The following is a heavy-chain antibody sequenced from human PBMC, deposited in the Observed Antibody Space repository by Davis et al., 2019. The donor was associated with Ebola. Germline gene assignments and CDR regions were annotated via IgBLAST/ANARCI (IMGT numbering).Heavy chain of an antibody. CDR3: ARDSDITMIVVAPGYYGMDV. CDR1: GYTFTYYP. J-gene: IGHJ6*04. Sequence: AASVKVSCKASGYTFTYYPMHWVRQAPGQRLEWMGWINAGNGNTKYSQKFQDRVTITSDTSATTAYMELSSLRSEDTAVYYCARDSDITMIVVAPGYYGMDVWGKGTTVTVSS. CDR2: INAGNGNT. D-gene: IGHD3-22*01. V-gene: IGHV1-3*01.